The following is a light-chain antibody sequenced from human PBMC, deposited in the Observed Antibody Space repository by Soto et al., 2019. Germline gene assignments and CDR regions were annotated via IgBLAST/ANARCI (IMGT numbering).Light chain of an antibody. Sequence: DIQMTQSPSTLSASVGDRVTITCRASQSVNDWLAWYQQKPGKAPNLLIYKVSNLESGVPSTFSVSGSGTEFTLTNSSLQPDDFATYYCQQYNSYSWTFGQGTKVEIK. CDR3: QQYNSYSWT. CDR2: KVS. CDR1: QSVNDW. V-gene: IGKV1-5*03. J-gene: IGKJ1*01.